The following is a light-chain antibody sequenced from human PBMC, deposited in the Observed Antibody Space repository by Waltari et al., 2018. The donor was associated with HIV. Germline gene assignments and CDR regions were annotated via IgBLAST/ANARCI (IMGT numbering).Light chain of an antibody. J-gene: IGLJ1*01. V-gene: IGLV1-44*01. Sequence: QSVLTQPPSASGAPGQSITISCSGSTSNIGNTTVTWYQQVPRSAPTGLVYTDKQRFTGGPDRFSGSKYGTSASLAINGLQSEDEASYVCATWDDSLNGLVFGTGTWVTVL. CDR3: ATWDDSLNGLV. CDR2: TDK. CDR1: TSNIGNTT.